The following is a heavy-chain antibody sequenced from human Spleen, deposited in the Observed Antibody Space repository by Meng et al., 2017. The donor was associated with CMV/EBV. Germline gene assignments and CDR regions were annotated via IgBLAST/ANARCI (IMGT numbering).Heavy chain of an antibody. CDR1: GFIFSTYS. Sequence: GESLKISCAASGFIFSTYSMNWVRQAPGKGLEWVSYISSSSSTIYYADSVKGRFTISRDNAKNSLYLQMNSLRAEDTAVYYCARDFMATSWGYYYYYGMDVWGQGTTVTVSS. J-gene: IGHJ6*02. CDR2: ISSSSSTI. CDR3: ARDFMATSWGYYYYYGMDV. D-gene: IGHD1-26*01. V-gene: IGHV3-48*04.